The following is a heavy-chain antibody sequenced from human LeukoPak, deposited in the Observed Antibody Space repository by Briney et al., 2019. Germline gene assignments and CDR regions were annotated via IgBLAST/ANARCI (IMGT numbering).Heavy chain of an antibody. CDR1: GFTFSDYY. CDR3: AELGITMIGGV. D-gene: IGHD3-10*02. CDR2: INSDGSST. J-gene: IGHJ6*04. Sequence: GGSLRLSCAASGFTFSDYYMSWIRQAPGKGLVWVSRINSDGSSTSYADSVKGRFTISRDNAKNSLYLQMNSLRAEDTAVYYCAELGITMIGGVWGKGTTVTISS. V-gene: IGHV3-74*01.